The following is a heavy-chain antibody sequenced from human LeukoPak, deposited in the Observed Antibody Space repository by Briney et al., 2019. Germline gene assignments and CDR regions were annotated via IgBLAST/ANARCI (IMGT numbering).Heavy chain of an antibody. Sequence: PGGSLRLSCAASGLTFSSYAMSWVRQAPGKGLEWVSAISGSGGSTYYADSVKGRFTISRDNSKNTLYLQMNSLRAEDTAVYYCAKDGDTMVRGVRANYFDYWGQGTLVTVSS. CDR2: ISGSGGST. V-gene: IGHV3-23*01. D-gene: IGHD3-10*01. J-gene: IGHJ4*02. CDR3: AKDGDTMVRGVRANYFDY. CDR1: GLTFSSYA.